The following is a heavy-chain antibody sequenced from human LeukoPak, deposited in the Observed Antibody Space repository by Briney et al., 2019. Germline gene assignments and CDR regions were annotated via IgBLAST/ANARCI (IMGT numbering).Heavy chain of an antibody. V-gene: IGHV1-69*04. Sequence: SVKVSCKASGGTFSSYAISWVRQAPGQGLEWMGRIIPILGIANYAQKFQGRVAITADKSTSTAYMELSSLRSEDTAVYYCARSLWIQLWGYNWFDPWGQGTLVTVSS. D-gene: IGHD5-18*01. CDR2: IIPILGIA. J-gene: IGHJ5*02. CDR1: GGTFSSYA. CDR3: ARSLWIQLWGYNWFDP.